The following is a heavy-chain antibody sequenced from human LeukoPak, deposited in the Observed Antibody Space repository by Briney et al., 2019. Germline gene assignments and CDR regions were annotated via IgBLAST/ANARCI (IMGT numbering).Heavy chain of an antibody. Sequence: GASVKVSCKASGGTFISYVIIWVRQAPGQGREWMGGMIPIFGTANYAQKFQGRVTITTDESTSTAYMELSSLRSEDTAVYYCAIAISSTSCYTCWFDLWGQGTLVTASS. D-gene: IGHD2-2*02. J-gene: IGHJ5*02. CDR1: GGTFISYV. CDR3: AIAISSTSCYTCWFDL. V-gene: IGHV1-69*05. CDR2: MIPIFGTA.